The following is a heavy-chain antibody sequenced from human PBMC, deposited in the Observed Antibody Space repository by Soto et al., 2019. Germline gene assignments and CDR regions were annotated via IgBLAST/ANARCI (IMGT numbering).Heavy chain of an antibody. D-gene: IGHD3-22*01. V-gene: IGHV3-33*08. CDR2: IWYDGSNK. J-gene: IGHJ4*02. CDR3: ARDTYYYDSSGYYDY. CDR1: GFTFSSYG. Sequence: GGSLRLSCTASGFTFSSYGMHWVRQAPGKGLEWVAVIWYDGSNKYYADSVKGRFTISRDNSKNTLYLQMNSLRAEDTAVYYCARDTYYYDSSGYYDYWGQGTLVTVSS.